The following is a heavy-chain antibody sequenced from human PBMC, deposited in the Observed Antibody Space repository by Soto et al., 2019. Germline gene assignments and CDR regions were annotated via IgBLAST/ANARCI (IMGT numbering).Heavy chain of an antibody. CDR2: IIPKFGIT. CDR3: AREGDNWFDP. V-gene: IGHV1-69*13. J-gene: IGHJ5*02. Sequence: ASVKVSCKASGDTFNSYGITWVRQAPGQGLEWMGGIIPKFGITNYAQKFQGRVTITADESTSTAYMELSSLRSEDTAVYYCAREGDNWFDPWAQGTLVTVSS. CDR1: GDTFNSYG.